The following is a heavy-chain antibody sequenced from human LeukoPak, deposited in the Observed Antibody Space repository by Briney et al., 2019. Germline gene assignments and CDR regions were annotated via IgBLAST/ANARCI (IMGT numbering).Heavy chain of an antibody. CDR2: MNPNSGNT. J-gene: IGHJ5*02. CDR3: ARAIRADRRGSWFDP. V-gene: IGHV1-8*03. D-gene: IGHD6-6*01. Sequence: ASVKVSCKASGYPITSYDINWVRQATGQGLEWMGWMNPNSGNTGYAQKFQGRVTFSRNTSITTAYMELSSLRSEDTAVYYCARAIRADRRGSWFDPWGQGTLVTVSS. CDR1: GYPITSYD.